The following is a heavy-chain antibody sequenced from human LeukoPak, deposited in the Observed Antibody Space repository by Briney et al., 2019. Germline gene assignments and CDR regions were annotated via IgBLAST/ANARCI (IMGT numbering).Heavy chain of an antibody. V-gene: IGHV3-23*01. CDR3: AKGRSAVLLWFGEFS. Sequence: PGGSLRLSCAASGFTFSSYAMSWVRQAPGKGLEWVSAISGSGGSTYYADSVKGRFTISRDNSKNTLYLQMNSLRAEDTAVYYCAKGRSAVLLWFGEFSWGQGTLATVSS. D-gene: IGHD3-10*01. J-gene: IGHJ5*02. CDR2: ISGSGGST. CDR1: GFTFSSYA.